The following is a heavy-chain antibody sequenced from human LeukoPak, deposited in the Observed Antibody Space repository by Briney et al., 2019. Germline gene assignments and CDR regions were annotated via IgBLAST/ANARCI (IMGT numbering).Heavy chain of an antibody. CDR2: ISSSSSRK. J-gene: IGHJ4*02. D-gene: IGHD2-21*02. CDR1: GFTFSSHT. V-gene: IGHV3-48*02. Sequence: GGSLRFSCAASGFTFSSHTMNWVRQAPGKGLEWVSYISSSSSRKYYADSVKGRFTISRDNAKNSMYLQMNSLRDEDTAVYYCARGLAYCGGDCYRALDDWGQGTLVTVSS. CDR3: ARGLAYCGGDCYRALDD.